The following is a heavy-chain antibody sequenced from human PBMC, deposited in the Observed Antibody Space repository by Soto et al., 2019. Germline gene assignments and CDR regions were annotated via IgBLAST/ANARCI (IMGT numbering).Heavy chain of an antibody. D-gene: IGHD2-15*01. V-gene: IGHV1-69*01. CDR2: IIPIFGTT. J-gene: IGHJ6*02. Sequence: QVQLVQSGAEVKKPGSSVKVSCKASGGTFSSYAISWVRQAPGQGLEWMGGIIPIFGTTNYARRFQGRVTITADESTSTAYMELSSLRSEDTAVYYCARNPDIVVVASHYYYGMDVWGQGTTVTVSS. CDR1: GGTFSSYA. CDR3: ARNPDIVVVASHYYYGMDV.